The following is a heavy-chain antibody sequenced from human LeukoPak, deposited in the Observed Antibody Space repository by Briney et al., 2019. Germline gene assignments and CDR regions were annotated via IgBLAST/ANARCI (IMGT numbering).Heavy chain of an antibody. CDR2: ISGSGGST. J-gene: IGHJ4*02. D-gene: IGHD4-11*01. Sequence: GGSLRLSCAASGYTFSSYAMSWVRQAPGKGLEWVSSISGSGGSTYYADSVKGRFTISRDNSKNTLYLQMNSLRAEDTAVYYCAKDLVTTVTSILDYWGEGTLVTVSS. V-gene: IGHV3-23*01. CDR3: AKDLVTTVTSILDY. CDR1: GYTFSSYA.